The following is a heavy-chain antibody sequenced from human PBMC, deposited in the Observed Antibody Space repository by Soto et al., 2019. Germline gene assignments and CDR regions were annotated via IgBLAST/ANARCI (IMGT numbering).Heavy chain of an antibody. CDR2: INHSGST. J-gene: IGHJ5*02. V-gene: IGHV4-34*01. D-gene: IGHD3-3*01. CDR1: GGSFSSYY. CDR3: ARGEPRFMEWLLLSEYFDP. Sequence: QVQLQQWGAGLLKPSETLSRTCAVYGGSFSSYYWSWIRQPPGKGLEWIGVINHSGSTNYDPSLKSRVTISIDTSKNQVSLTLSSVTAADTAVYYCARGEPRFMEWLLLSEYFDPWGQGTLVTVSS.